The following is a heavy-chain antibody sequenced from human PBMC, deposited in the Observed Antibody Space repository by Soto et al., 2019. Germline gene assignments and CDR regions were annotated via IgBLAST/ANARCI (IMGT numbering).Heavy chain of an antibody. CDR1: GFTFSSYA. CDR2: ISYDGSNK. CDR3: ARDFSYYGMDV. V-gene: IGHV3-30-3*01. Sequence: GSLRLSCAASGFTFSSYAMHWVRQAPGKGLEWVAVISYDGSNKYYADSVKGRFTISRDNSKNTLYLQMNSLRAEDTAVYYCARDFSYYGMDVWGQGTTVTVSS. J-gene: IGHJ6*02.